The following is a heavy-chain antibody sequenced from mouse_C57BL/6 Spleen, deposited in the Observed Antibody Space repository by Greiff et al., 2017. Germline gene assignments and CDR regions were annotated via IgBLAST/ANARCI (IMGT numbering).Heavy chain of an antibody. CDR3: ARQGGPLYFDV. Sequence: EVQRVESGGGLVQPGGSLKLSCAASGFTFSDYYMYWVRQTPEKRLEWVAYISNGGGSTYYPDTVKGRFTISRDNAKNTLYLQMSRLKSEDTAMYYCARQGGPLYFDVWGTGTTVTVSS. CDR2: ISNGGGST. V-gene: IGHV5-12*01. CDR1: GFTFSDYY. J-gene: IGHJ1*03.